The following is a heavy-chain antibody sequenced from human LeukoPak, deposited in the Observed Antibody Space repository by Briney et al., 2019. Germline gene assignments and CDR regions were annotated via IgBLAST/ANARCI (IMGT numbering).Heavy chain of an antibody. CDR2: IYYSGST. J-gene: IGHJ4*02. V-gene: IGHV4-39*07. D-gene: IGHD7-27*01. Sequence: SETLSLTCTVSGGSISSYYWGWIRQPPGKGLEWIGSIYYSGSTYYNPSLKSRVTISVDTSKNQFSLKLSSVTAADTAVYYCARVSNWGPFDYWGQGTLVTVSS. CDR1: GGSISSYY. CDR3: ARVSNWGPFDY.